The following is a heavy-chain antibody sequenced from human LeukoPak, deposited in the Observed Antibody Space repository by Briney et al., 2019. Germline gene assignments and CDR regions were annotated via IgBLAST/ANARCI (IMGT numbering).Heavy chain of an antibody. D-gene: IGHD3-9*01. CDR2: IYHSGST. Sequence: PSQTLSLTCAVSGGSISSSGYSWSWIRQPPGKGLEWIGYIYHSGSTYYNPSLKSRVTISVDRSKNQFSLNLRSVTAADTAVYYCARVNLGTHYDILTGRYGPGGMDVWGQGTTVTVSS. J-gene: IGHJ6*02. CDR1: GGSISSSGYS. V-gene: IGHV4-30-2*01. CDR3: ARVNLGTHYDILTGRYGPGGMDV.